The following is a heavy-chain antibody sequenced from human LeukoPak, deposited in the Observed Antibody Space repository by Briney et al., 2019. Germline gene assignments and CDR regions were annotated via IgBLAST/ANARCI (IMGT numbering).Heavy chain of an antibody. CDR2: IRYDGSNK. V-gene: IGHV3-30*02. D-gene: IGHD1-26*01. CDR3: AKDRVSGSYPDAFDI. Sequence: GGSLRLSCAASGFTFSSYGMHWVRQAPGKGVEWVAFIRYDGSNKYYADSVKGRFTISRDNSKNTLYLQMNSLRAEDTAVYYCAKDRVSGSYPDAFDIWGQGTMVTVSS. J-gene: IGHJ3*02. CDR1: GFTFSSYG.